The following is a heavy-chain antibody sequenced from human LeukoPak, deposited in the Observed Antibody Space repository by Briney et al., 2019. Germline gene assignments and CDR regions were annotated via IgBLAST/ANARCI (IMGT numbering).Heavy chain of an antibody. CDR3: AKGLVVAAIYYAFDI. CDR2: ISFDGSKE. J-gene: IGHJ3*02. Sequence: PGGSLRLSCAASGFTFSSYAMQWVRQAPGKGLEWVALISFDGSKEYYADSVRGRFTISRDKSMNTLHLQMNSLRAEDTAVYYCAKGLVVAAIYYAFDIWGQGTMVTVSS. V-gene: IGHV3-33*03. D-gene: IGHD2-15*01. CDR1: GFTFSSYA.